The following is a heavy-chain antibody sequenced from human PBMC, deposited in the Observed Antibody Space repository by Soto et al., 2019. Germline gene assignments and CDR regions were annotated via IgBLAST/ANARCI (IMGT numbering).Heavy chain of an antibody. CDR1: GFTFSSYG. CDR3: AKDREDLQWLDRASYYFDY. CDR2: ISYDGSNK. D-gene: IGHD6-19*01. Sequence: PGGSLRLSCAASGFTFSSYGMHWVRQAPGKGLEWVAVISYDGSNKYYADSVKGRFTISRDNSKNTLYLQMNSLRAEDTAVYYCAKDREDLQWLDRASYYFDYWGQGTLVTVSS. J-gene: IGHJ4*02. V-gene: IGHV3-30*18.